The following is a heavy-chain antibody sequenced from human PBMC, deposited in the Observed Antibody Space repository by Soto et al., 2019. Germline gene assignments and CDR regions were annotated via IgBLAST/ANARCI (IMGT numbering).Heavy chain of an antibody. CDR2: ISGSGGST. J-gene: IGHJ4*02. D-gene: IGHD3-9*01. V-gene: IGHV3-23*01. CDR3: AKFESPGKYYDILTGPNRP. Sequence: GGSLRLSCAASGFTFSSYAMSWVRQAPGKGLEWVSAISGSGGSTYYADSVKGRFTISRDNSKNTLYLQMNSLRAEDTAVYYCAKFESPGKYYDILTGPNRPWGQGTLVTVSS. CDR1: GFTFSSYA.